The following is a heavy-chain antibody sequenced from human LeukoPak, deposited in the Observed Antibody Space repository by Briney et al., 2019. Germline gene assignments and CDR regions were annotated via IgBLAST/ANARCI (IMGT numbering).Heavy chain of an antibody. CDR1: GGSINSDNYF. D-gene: IGHD3-22*01. CDR2: IYTGVGT. Sequence: SETLSLTCTVSGGSINSDNYFWNWIRQPAGKGLEWIGRIYTGVGTNYNPSLKSRVTISVDASKNQFSLRLTSVTAADAAVYYCARGHSSGLNWFDPWGQGTLVTVSS. V-gene: IGHV4-61*02. J-gene: IGHJ5*02. CDR3: ARGHSSGLNWFDP.